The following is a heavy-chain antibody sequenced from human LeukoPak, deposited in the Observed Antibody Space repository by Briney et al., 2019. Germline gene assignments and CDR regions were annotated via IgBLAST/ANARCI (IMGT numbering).Heavy chain of an antibody. CDR2: INHSGST. J-gene: IGHJ5*02. CDR3: ARGRFGLGRHLHP. Sequence: SETLSLTCAVYGGSFSGYYWSWIRQPPGKGLEWIGEINHSGSTNYNPSLKSRVTISVDTSKNQFSLKLSSVTAADTAVYYCARGRFGLGRHLHPWGQGTLVTVSS. CDR1: GGSFSGYY. V-gene: IGHV4-34*01. D-gene: IGHD3-10*01.